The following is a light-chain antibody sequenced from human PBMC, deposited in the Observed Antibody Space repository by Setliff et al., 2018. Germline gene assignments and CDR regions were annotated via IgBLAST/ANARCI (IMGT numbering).Light chain of an antibody. V-gene: IGLV2-8*01. J-gene: IGLJ1*01. CDR1: SSDVGAYNY. CDR3: SAYAGSNNWGV. CDR2: EAT. Sequence: QSALTQPPSASGSPGQSVTISCTGASSDVGAYNYVSWYQQHPGKAPKLLIFEATKRPSGVPDRFSGSKSGNTASLTVSGLQAEDEADYYCSAYAGSNNWGVFGTGTKVTVL.